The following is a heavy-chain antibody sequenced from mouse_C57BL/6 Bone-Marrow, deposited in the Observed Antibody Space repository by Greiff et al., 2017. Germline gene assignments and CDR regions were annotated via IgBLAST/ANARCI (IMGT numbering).Heavy chain of an antibody. V-gene: IGHV5-6*01. CDR2: ISSGGSYT. J-gene: IGHJ3*01. CDR3: ARHTMVRFAY. Sequence: EVHLVESGGDLVKPGGSLKLSCAASGFTFSSYGMSWVRQTPDKRLEWVATISSGGSYTYYPDSVKGRFTISRDNAKNTLYLQMSSLKSEDTAMYYCARHTMVRFAYWGQGTLVTVSA. D-gene: IGHD2-2*01. CDR1: GFTFSSYG.